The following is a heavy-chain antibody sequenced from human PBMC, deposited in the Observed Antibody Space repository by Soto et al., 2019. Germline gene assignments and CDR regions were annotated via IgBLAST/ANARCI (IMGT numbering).Heavy chain of an antibody. Sequence: SETLSLTCTVSGGSISSSSYYWGWIRQPPGKGLEWIGSIYYSGSTYYNPSLKSRVTISVDTSKNQFSLKLSSVTAADTAVYYCASQGALGDYYYYGMDVWGQGTTVTASS. CDR2: IYYSGST. J-gene: IGHJ6*02. CDR1: GGSISSSSYY. V-gene: IGHV4-39*01. D-gene: IGHD3-16*01. CDR3: ASQGALGDYYYYGMDV.